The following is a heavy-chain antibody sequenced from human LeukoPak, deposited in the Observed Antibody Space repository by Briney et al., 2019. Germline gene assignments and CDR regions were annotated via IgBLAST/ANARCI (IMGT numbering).Heavy chain of an antibody. CDR3: ARHIGYSSSWYGVKGNWFDP. CDR2: IYYSGST. J-gene: IGHJ5*02. Sequence: SETLSLTCAVSGVSISGSYYYWGWIRQPPGKGLEWIGNIYYSGSTYYNASLQSRVTISVDTSKNQFSLKLSSVTAADTAVYYCARHIGYSSSWYGVKGNWFDPWGQGTLVTVSS. CDR1: GVSISGSYYY. D-gene: IGHD6-13*01. V-gene: IGHV4-39*01.